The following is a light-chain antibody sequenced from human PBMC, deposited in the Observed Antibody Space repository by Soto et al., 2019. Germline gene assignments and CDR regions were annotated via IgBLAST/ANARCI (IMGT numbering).Light chain of an antibody. CDR2: GNG. CDR1: SSSIGAGYE. J-gene: IGLJ1*01. Sequence: QYVLTQPPSVSGAPGQRVTISCSGTSSSIGAGYEVHWYHQLPGTAPKLVVSGNGNRPSGVPDRLSASKSGTSASLANTCLHAEAEGHYYCQSDVKRLTDYVFGTGTKLTVL. CDR3: QSDVKRLTDYV. V-gene: IGLV1-40*01.